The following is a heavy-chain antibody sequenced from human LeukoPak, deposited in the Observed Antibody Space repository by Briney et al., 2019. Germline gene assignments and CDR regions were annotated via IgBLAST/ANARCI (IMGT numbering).Heavy chain of an antibody. D-gene: IGHD5-18*01. CDR3: ARDRGYSYAKTFDY. Sequence: APVKVSCKASGYMFTSYDINWVRQATGQGLEWMGWMNANNGNTGYAQKFQGRVTMTRDMSTSTVYMELSSLRSEDTAVYYCARDRGYSYAKTFDYWGQGTLVTVSS. J-gene: IGHJ4*02. CDR1: GYMFTSYD. V-gene: IGHV1-8*02. CDR2: MNANNGNT.